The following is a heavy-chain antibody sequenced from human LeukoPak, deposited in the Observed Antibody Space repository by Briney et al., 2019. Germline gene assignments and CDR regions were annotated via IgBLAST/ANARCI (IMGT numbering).Heavy chain of an antibody. D-gene: IGHD1-26*01. CDR3: ARTRTVGARDAFDI. Sequence: SETLSLTCTVSGGSISRYFWSWIRQPPGKGLEWIGHIYYSGTTNYNPSLKSRVTVSVDMSKNQFSLKLRSVTAADTAVYYCARTRTVGARDAFDIWGQGTMVTVSS. J-gene: IGHJ3*02. CDR1: GGSISRYF. CDR2: IYYSGTT. V-gene: IGHV4-59*01.